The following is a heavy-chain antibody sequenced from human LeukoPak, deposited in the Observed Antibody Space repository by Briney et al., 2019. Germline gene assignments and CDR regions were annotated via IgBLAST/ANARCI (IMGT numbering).Heavy chain of an antibody. CDR3: ARDDYYDSSGYYPLLDWFDP. Sequence: GGSLRLSCAASGFTFSTYWMSWVRQAPGKGPEWFSSISSSSSYIYYADSVKGRFTISRDNAKNSLYLQMNSLRAEDTAVYYCARDDYYDSSGYYPLLDWFDPWGQGTLVTVSS. V-gene: IGHV3-21*01. CDR1: GFTFSTYW. CDR2: ISSSSSYI. D-gene: IGHD3-22*01. J-gene: IGHJ5*02.